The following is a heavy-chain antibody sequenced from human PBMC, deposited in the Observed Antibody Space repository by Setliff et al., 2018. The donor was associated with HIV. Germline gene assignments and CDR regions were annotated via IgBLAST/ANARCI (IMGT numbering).Heavy chain of an antibody. CDR3: ARRGIAAAGSDS. D-gene: IGHD6-13*01. Sequence: SETLSLTCTVSGGSISSNSYYWGWFRQPPGKGLEWIGSIYYSGSTYYTPSLKSRVTISVDPSQNQFSLKLNSVTAADTAVYYCARRGIAAAGSDSWGQGTLVTVSS. CDR1: GGSISSNSYY. J-gene: IGHJ4*02. CDR2: IYYSGST. V-gene: IGHV4-39*01.